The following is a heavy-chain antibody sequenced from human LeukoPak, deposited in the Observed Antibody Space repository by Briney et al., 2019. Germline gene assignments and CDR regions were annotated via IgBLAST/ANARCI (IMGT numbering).Heavy chain of an antibody. D-gene: IGHD3-3*01. CDR2: XSAYNGNT. V-gene: IGHV1-18*01. CDR3: ARDKTRYYDFWSGYYTPNWFDP. J-gene: IGHJ5*02. Sequence: SGXTFTSYGISWVRQAPGQGLEXXGWXSAYNGNTNYAQKLQGRVTMTTDTSTSTAYMELRSLRSDDTAVYYCARDKTRYYDFWSGYYTPNWFDPWGQGTLVTVSS. CDR1: GXTFTSYG.